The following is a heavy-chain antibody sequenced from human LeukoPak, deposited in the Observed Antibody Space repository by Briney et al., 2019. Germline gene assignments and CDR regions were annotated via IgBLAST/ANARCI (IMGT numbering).Heavy chain of an antibody. Sequence: ASVKVSCKASGYIFIDYYIYWVRQAPGQGLEWMGWINPNSGGTNYAQKFQGRVTMTRDTSISTAYMELSRLRSDDTAVYYCASVVRGVIGNWFDPWGQGTLVTVSS. CDR3: ASVVRGVIGNWFDP. CDR2: INPNSGGT. CDR1: GYIFIDYY. V-gene: IGHV1-2*02. D-gene: IGHD3-10*01. J-gene: IGHJ5*02.